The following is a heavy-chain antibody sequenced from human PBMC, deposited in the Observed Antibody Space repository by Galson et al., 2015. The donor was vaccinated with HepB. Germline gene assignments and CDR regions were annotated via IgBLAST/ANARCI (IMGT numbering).Heavy chain of an antibody. CDR1: GFTFSSYS. Sequence: SLRLSCAASGFTFSSYSMNWVRQAPGKGLEWVSSISSSSSYIYYADSVKGRFTISRDNAKNSLYLQMNSLRAEDTAVYYCARDRAVTTGPGDYYYYGMDVWGQGTTVTVSS. V-gene: IGHV3-21*01. J-gene: IGHJ6*02. CDR3: ARDRAVTTGPGDYYYYGMDV. CDR2: ISSSSSYI. D-gene: IGHD4-17*01.